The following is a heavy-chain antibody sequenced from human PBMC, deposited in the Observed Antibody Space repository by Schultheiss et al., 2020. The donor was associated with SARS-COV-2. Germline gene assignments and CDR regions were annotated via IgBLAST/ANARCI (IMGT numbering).Heavy chain of an antibody. CDR3: ARARTGYDSSGPRPSYFDY. CDR2: ISAYNGNT. CDR1: GYTFTSYG. Sequence: ASVKVSCKASGYTFTSYGISWVRQAPGQGLEWMGWISAYNGNTNYAQKLQGRVTMTTDTSTSTAYMELRSLRSDDTAVYYCARARTGYDSSGPRPSYFDYWGQGTLVTVAS. V-gene: IGHV1-18*01. J-gene: IGHJ4*02. D-gene: IGHD3-22*01.